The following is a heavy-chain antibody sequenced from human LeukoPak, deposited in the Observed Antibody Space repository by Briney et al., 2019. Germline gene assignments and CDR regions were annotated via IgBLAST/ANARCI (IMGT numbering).Heavy chain of an antibody. D-gene: IGHD2-15*01. CDR2: IIPIFGTA. CDR3: ARESQFEVAATSTPGYYNYYYGMDV. J-gene: IGHJ6*02. Sequence: SVKVSCKASGGTFISYAISWVRQAPGQGLEWMGGIIPIFGTANYAQKFQGRVTITADESTSTAYMELSSLRSEDTAVYYCARESQFEVAATSTPGYYNYYYGMDVWGQGTTVTVSS. V-gene: IGHV1-69*13. CDR1: GGTFISYA.